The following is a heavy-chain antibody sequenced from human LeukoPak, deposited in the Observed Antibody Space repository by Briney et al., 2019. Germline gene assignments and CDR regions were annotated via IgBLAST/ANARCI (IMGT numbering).Heavy chain of an antibody. Sequence: SETLSLTCAVSGGSITTTNWWSWVRQPPGKGLEWIGYIYYSGSTHYNPSLKSRVTISLDTSKNQFSLQLNSVTAADTAVYYCARHDSTGNYFHYWGQGTLVTVSS. CDR1: GGSITTTNW. CDR2: IYYSGST. V-gene: IGHV4-4*02. J-gene: IGHJ4*02. D-gene: IGHD3-22*01. CDR3: ARHDSTGNYFHY.